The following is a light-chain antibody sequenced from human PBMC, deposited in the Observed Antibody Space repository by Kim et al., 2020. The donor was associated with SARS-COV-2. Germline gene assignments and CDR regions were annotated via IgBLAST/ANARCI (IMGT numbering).Light chain of an antibody. CDR2: ASS. CDR3: QQYSSYPHT. Sequence: ASVGDTVSITCRSSEDITSYLAWLQQKPGKAPKSLICASSSLQTGVPSRFSGSGSGTEFTLTITNRQPEDFATYYCQQYSSYPHTFGGGTKVDIK. V-gene: IGKV1-16*01. CDR1: EDITSY. J-gene: IGKJ4*01.